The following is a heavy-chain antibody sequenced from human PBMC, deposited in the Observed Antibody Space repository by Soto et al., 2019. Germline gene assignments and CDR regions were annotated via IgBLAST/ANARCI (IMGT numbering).Heavy chain of an antibody. CDR3: AIGFLGYCSSTSCYVFDY. J-gene: IGHJ4*02. D-gene: IGHD2-2*01. CDR2: IIPIFGTA. CDR1: GGTFSSYA. V-gene: IGHV1-69*13. Sequence: SVKVSCKASGGTFSSYAISWVRQAPGQGLEWMGGIIPIFGTANYAQKFQGRVTITADESTSTAYMELSSLRSEDTAVYYCAIGFLGYCSSTSCYVFDYRGQGTLLTVSS.